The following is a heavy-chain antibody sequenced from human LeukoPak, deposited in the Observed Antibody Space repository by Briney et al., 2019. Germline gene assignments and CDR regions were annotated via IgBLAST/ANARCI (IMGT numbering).Heavy chain of an antibody. CDR2: IEYGESTT. J-gene: IGHJ4*02. D-gene: IGHD6-19*01. V-gene: IGHV3-23*01. CDR1: GFTLSSYE. CDR3: ARNSGWYGIS. Sequence: GGSLRLSCMVSGFTLSSYEMNWIRQAPGKGLEWVSSIEYGESTTHYADSVRGRFTISRDNYKNTLYLQLTSLSDDDTAVYFCARNSGWYGISWGQGTLVIVSS.